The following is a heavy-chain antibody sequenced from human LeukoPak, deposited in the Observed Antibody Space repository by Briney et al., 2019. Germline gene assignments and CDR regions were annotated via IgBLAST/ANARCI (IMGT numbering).Heavy chain of an antibody. CDR1: GFTFSTYG. J-gene: IGHJ4*02. CDR2: IWHDGSKT. D-gene: IGHD1-26*01. Sequence: PGGSLRPSCAASGFTFSTYGMHWVRQAPGKGLDWVAVIWHDGSKTYYADSVKGRFTISRDNSKNTLYLQMNSLRAEDTAVFYCVRGSPNSGSQYGYWGQGTLVTVSS. CDR3: VRGSPNSGSQYGY. V-gene: IGHV3-33*01.